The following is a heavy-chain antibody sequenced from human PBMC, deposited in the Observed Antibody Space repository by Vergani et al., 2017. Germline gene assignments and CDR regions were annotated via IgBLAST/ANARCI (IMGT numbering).Heavy chain of an antibody. Sequence: EVQLLESGGRLVQPGGSLRLSCVASGFAFSRYAMSWVRQAPGKGLQWVSGISSAGTTYYADSVKGRFTISRDNSNNTLFLQMDRLRDDDTAVYYCARDDSQLCFDYWGQGTLVTVSS. V-gene: IGHV3-23*01. CDR2: ISSAGTT. J-gene: IGHJ4*02. D-gene: IGHD5-18*01. CDR3: ARDDSQLCFDY. CDR1: GFAFSRYA.